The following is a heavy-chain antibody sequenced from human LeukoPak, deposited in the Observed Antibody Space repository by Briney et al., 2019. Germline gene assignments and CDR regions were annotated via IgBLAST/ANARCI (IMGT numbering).Heavy chain of an antibody. Sequence: GGSLRLSCAASGFTFSSYAMNWVRQAPGKGLKWVSAISGSGGSTYYEDSVKGRFTISRDNSKNTLYLQMNSLRAEDTAVYYCAKGSIVGATSYYYLDVWGTGTTVTVSS. D-gene: IGHD1-26*01. J-gene: IGHJ6*03. CDR3: AKGSIVGATSYYYLDV. CDR2: ISGSGGST. CDR1: GFTFSSYA. V-gene: IGHV3-23*01.